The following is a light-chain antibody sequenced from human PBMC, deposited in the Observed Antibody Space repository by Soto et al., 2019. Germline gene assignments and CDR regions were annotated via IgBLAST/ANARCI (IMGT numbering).Light chain of an antibody. CDR2: GVT. J-gene: IGLJ3*02. CDR3: SSFASISTLV. CDR1: SSDFGDDNY. V-gene: IGLV2-14*01. Sequence: QSALTQPASVSGSPGQSITMSCTGSSSDFGDDNYVSWYQQHPGKAPQLMIYGVTNRPSGVSSRFSGSKSGNTASLTISGLQAEDEADYYCSSFASISTLVFGGGTKLTVL.